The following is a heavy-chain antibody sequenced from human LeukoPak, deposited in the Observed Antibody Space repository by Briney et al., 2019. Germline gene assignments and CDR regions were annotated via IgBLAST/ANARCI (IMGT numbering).Heavy chain of an antibody. Sequence: GGSLRLSCATSHFTFSSHAMNWVRQAPGKGLEWVSSISSSSSYIYYADSVKGRFTISRDNAKNSLYLQMNSLRAEDTAVYYCARWTGDSSSNYWGQGTLVTVSS. CDR2: ISSSSSYI. CDR3: ARWTGDSSSNY. V-gene: IGHV3-21*01. CDR1: HFTFSSHA. J-gene: IGHJ4*02. D-gene: IGHD6-6*01.